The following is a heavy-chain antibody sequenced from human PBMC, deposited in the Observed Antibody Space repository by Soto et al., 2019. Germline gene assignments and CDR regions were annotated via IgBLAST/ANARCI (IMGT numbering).Heavy chain of an antibody. CDR2: VYMSGST. D-gene: IGHD1-26*01. J-gene: IGHJ4*02. V-gene: IGHV4-4*07. CDR3: ARTVGAAYYFDF. Sequence: WETLSLTCIVSGDSMTKYYWSWLRQPAGKGLEWIGRVYMSGSTNYNPSLKSRVTMSIDTSNNHFSLDLKSVTAADTAVYYCARTVGAAYYFDFWGQGALVTVSS. CDR1: GDSMTKYY.